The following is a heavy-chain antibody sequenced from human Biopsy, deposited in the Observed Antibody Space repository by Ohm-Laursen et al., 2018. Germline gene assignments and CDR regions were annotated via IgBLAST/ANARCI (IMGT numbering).Heavy chain of an antibody. D-gene: IGHD5-12*01. CDR1: GYIFTTYW. CDR3: ARRDTKSLLR. J-gene: IGHJ4*02. CDR2: IYPGDSDT. Sequence: ASLRISCKGSGYIFTTYWIAWVRQMPGKGLELMGVIYPGDSDTTYSPSFQGQVTILADKSTAYLQWSSLKASDTAMYYCARRDTKSLLRWGQGTLVTVSS. V-gene: IGHV5-51*01.